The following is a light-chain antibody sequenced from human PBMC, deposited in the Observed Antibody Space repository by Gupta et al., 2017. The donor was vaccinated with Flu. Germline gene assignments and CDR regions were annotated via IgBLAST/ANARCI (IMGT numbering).Light chain of an antibody. CDR1: NIASKS. J-gene: IGLJ2*01. CDR3: QLWANNSNRQGFV. CDR2: EYS. Sequence: TARVNCGGNNIASKSDHWYQQKPGPAPMPVVHEYSDRPSGIPERFSGSNSGNTATPTISRAEAGDEADYDCQLWANNSNRQGFVFGGGTKITVL. V-gene: IGLV3-21*02.